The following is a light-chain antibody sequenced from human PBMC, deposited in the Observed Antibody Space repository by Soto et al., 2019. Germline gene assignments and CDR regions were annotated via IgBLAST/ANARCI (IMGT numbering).Light chain of an antibody. CDR3: QQHNNWPL. V-gene: IGKV3-11*01. J-gene: IGKJ3*01. CDR2: GAS. CDR1: QSVSSD. Sequence: IVLTQSPATLSLSPGERATLSCRASQSVSSDLAWYQQKPGQAPRLRIYGASSRATGIPDRLSGSGSGTDFTLTISRLEPEDFAVYYCQQHNNWPLFGPGTKVDI.